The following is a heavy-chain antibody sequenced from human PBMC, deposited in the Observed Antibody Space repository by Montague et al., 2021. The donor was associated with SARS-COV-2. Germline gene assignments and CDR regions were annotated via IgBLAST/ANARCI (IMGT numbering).Heavy chain of an antibody. CDR3: VRLGGGVVPSPILGVGPYYSYYYIDV. J-gene: IGHJ6*03. Sequence: SETLSLTCAVHGGSFSTYSWNWIRQPPGKGLEWIGEIHHGGSTNYNPSLKSRVTISADTSKNQFSLKLTSVAAADTAVYYCVRLGGGVVPSPILGVGPYYSYYYIDVWGKGTTVTVSS. CDR1: GGSFSTYS. CDR2: IHHGGST. V-gene: IGHV4-34*01. D-gene: IGHD3-10*01.